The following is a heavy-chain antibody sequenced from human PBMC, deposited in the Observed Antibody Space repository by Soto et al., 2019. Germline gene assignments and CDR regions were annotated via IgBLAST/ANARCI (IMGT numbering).Heavy chain of an antibody. CDR3: AKDNGDYGDYEFYGMDV. Sequence: QVQLVESGGGVVQPGRSLRLSCAASGFTFSSDGMHWVRQAPGKGLEWVAVISYDGSNKYYADSVKGRFTISRDNSKNTLYLQMNSLRAEDTAVYYSAKDNGDYGDYEFYGMDVWGQGTTVTVSS. D-gene: IGHD4-17*01. CDR2: ISYDGSNK. J-gene: IGHJ6*02. V-gene: IGHV3-30*18. CDR1: GFTFSSDG.